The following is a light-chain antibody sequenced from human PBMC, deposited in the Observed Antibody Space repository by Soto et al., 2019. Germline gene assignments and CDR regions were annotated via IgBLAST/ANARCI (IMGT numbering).Light chain of an antibody. V-gene: IGKV3-20*01. CDR2: GVS. Sequence: ETVLMQSPDTLSLSPGEGATLSCRASQTVRASQLAWYQQKPGQSPRLLIYGVSNRATDIPDRFGGSGSGTDFTLTISRLEPEGCAVYYGHQYSNPPHTFGQGTKLEIK. CDR1: QTVRASQ. J-gene: IGKJ2*01. CDR3: HQYSNPPHT.